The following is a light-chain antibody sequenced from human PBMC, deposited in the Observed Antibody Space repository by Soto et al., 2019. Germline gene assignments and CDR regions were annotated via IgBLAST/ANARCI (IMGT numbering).Light chain of an antibody. Sequence: VMTQSPLSLPVTPGEPASISCRSSQSLLHSNGYNYLAWYQQKPGQTPRLLIYGASTRATGVPDRFSGSASGTEFTLTITSLQSEDFAVYYCQHYANWPLTFGGGTKVDIK. CDR3: QHYANWPLT. J-gene: IGKJ4*01. V-gene: IGKV3-15*01. CDR2: GAS. CDR1: QSLLHSNGYNY.